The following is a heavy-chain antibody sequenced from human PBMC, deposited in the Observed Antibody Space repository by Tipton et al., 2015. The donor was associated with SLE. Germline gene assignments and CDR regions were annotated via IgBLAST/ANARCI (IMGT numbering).Heavy chain of an antibody. CDR3: ARVRGRHDAFDV. CDR1: GGSISSGGYY. D-gene: IGHD3-10*01. V-gene: IGHV4-31*03. Sequence: TLSLTCTVSGGSISSGGYYWSWIRQHPGKGLEWIGYIYYSGSTYYNPSLKSRVTISVDTSKNQFSLKLNFVTAADTAVYFCARVRGRHDAFDVWGQGTMVTVS. CDR2: IYYSGST. J-gene: IGHJ3*01.